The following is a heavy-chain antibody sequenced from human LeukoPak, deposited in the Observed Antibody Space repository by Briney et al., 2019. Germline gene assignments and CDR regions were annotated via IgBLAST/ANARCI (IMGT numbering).Heavy chain of an antibody. CDR2: ISGSGGST. CDR3: AKGPNYGSGSYYSRY. J-gene: IGHJ4*02. D-gene: IGHD3-10*01. CDR1: GFPFSSYA. V-gene: IGHV3-23*01. Sequence: GGSLRLSCAASGFPFSSYAMSWVRKALGKGLEWVSAISGSGGSTYYADSVKGRFTISRDNSKNTLYLQMNSLRAEDTAVYYCAKGPNYGSGSYYSRYWGQGTLVTVSS.